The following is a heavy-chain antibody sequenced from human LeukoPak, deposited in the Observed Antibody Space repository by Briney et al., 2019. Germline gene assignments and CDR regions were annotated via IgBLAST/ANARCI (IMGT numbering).Heavy chain of an antibody. V-gene: IGHV3-30*18. CDR2: ISHDGGNE. D-gene: IGHD4-11*01. J-gene: IGHJ6*02. CDR3: AKDSSTSNPYYGLDV. CDR1: GFTFSSYW. Sequence: GGSLRLSCAASGFTFSSYWMSWVRQAPGKGLEWVAVISHDGGNEYYADSVKGRFTISRDNSKNTLHLQMDSLRAEDTAVYYCAKDSSTSNPYYGLDVWGQGTTVTVSS.